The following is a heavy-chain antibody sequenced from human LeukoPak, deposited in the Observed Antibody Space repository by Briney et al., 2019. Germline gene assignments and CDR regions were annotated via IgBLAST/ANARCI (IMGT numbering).Heavy chain of an antibody. D-gene: IGHD5-12*01. J-gene: IGHJ4*02. Sequence: GESLKISCKGFGYSFNSYWITWVRQMPGKGLEYMGRIDPSDSYIQYSPSSQGHVTISADKSISTAYLQWSSLRASDSAMYYCARHSGGYDLDYWGQGTLVTVSS. V-gene: IGHV5-10-1*01. CDR2: IDPSDSYI. CDR1: GYSFNSYW. CDR3: ARHSGGYDLDY.